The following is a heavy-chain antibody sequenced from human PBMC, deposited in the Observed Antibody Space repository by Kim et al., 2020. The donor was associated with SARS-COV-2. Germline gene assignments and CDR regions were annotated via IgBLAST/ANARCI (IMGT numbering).Heavy chain of an antibody. J-gene: IGHJ4*02. D-gene: IGHD3-10*01. CDR2: ISGSGGST. CDR1: GFTFSSYA. Sequence: GGSLRLSCAASGFTFSSYAMSWVRQAPGKGLEWVSAISGSGGSTYYADSVKGRFTISRDNSKNTLYLQMNSLRAEDTAVYYCAKDGVRYYGSGSWEHQPHVYWGQGTLVTVSS. V-gene: IGHV3-23*01. CDR3: AKDGVRYYGSGSWEHQPHVY.